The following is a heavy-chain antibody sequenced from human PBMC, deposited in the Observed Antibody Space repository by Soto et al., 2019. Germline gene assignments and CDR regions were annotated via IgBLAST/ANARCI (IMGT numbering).Heavy chain of an antibody. J-gene: IGHJ5*02. CDR3: ARERSAAGTGWFDP. CDR2: MNPNSGNT. V-gene: IGHV1-8*01. Sequence: GASVKVSCKASGYTFTSYDINWVRQATGQGLEWMGWMNPNSGNTGYAQKFQGRVTMTRNTSISTAYMELSSLRYEDTAVYYCARERSAAGTGWFDPWGQGTLVTV. D-gene: IGHD6-13*01. CDR1: GYTFTSYD.